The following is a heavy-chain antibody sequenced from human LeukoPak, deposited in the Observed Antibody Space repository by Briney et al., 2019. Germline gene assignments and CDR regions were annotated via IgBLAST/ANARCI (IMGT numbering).Heavy chain of an antibody. V-gene: IGHV4-4*07. CDR1: GGSIISYY. D-gene: IGHD3-22*01. CDR2: IYTSGST. CDR3: ARDRYYYDSSGQSNCFDP. Sequence: SETLSLTCTVSGGSIISYYWSWVRQPAGKGLEWIGRIYTSGSTKYNPSLKSRVTMSVDTSNNQFSLKLSSVTAADTAVYYCARDRYYYDSSGQSNCFDPWGQGTLVTVSS. J-gene: IGHJ5*02.